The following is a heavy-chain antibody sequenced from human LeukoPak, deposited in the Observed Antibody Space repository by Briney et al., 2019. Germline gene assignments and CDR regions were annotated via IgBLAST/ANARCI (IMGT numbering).Heavy chain of an antibody. Sequence: GGSLRLSCAASGFTFSSYSMNWVRQAPGKGLEWVSYISSSSSTIYYADSVKGRLTISRDNAKNSLYLQMNSLRAEDTAVYYCASPYSSSPSYWGQGTLVTVSS. D-gene: IGHD6-13*01. CDR1: GFTFSSYS. CDR2: ISSSSSTI. J-gene: IGHJ4*02. V-gene: IGHV3-48*01. CDR3: ASPYSSSPSY.